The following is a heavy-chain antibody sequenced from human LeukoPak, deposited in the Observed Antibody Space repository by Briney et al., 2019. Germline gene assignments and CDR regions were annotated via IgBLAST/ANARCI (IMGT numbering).Heavy chain of an antibody. J-gene: IGHJ5*02. Sequence: SQTLSLTCTVSGGSISSGGYYWSWIRQDPGKGLEWIGYIYYSGSTYYNPSLKSRVTISADTSKNQFSLKLSSVTAADTAVYYCARQSRLTHWFGPWGQGTPVTVSS. CDR1: GGSISSGGYY. CDR3: ARQSRLTHWFGP. D-gene: IGHD1-1*01. V-gene: IGHV4-31*03. CDR2: IYYSGST.